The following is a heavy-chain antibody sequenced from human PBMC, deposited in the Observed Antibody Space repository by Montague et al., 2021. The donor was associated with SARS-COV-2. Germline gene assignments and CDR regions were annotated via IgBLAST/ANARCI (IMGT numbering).Heavy chain of an antibody. D-gene: IGHD3-9*01. Sequence: SETLSLTCTVSGGSISGSNYYWGWIRQPPGKGLEWIGSMYYSGSTYYNPSLKSRVTISVDTSKNQVSLKLSSVTAADTAVYYCARAHATYYNILTGYYDVFHVKSFFDPWGQGTLVTVSS. J-gene: IGHJ5*02. CDR2: MYYSGST. V-gene: IGHV4-39*07. CDR1: GGSISGSNYY. CDR3: ARAHATYYNILTGYYDVFHVKSFFDP.